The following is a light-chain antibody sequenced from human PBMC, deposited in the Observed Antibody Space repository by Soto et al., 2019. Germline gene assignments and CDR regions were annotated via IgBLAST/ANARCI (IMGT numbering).Light chain of an antibody. J-gene: IGKJ2*01. CDR1: QSVSSSY. V-gene: IGKV3-20*01. CDR2: GAS. CDR3: QQYGSSPRYT. Sequence: EIVLTQSPGTLSLSPGERATLSCRASQSVSSSYSAWYQQKPGQAPRLLIYGASSRATGIPDRFSGSGSGTDFTITISRLEPEDFAGYYCQQYGSSPRYTFGQGTKLEIK.